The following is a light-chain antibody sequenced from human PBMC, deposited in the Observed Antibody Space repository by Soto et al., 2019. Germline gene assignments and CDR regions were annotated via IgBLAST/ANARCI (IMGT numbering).Light chain of an antibody. Sequence: DIQMTQSPSSVSASVGDTVTITCRASQGIYSRLAWYQQKPGKAPELLIYATSTLQNGVPSRFSGSGFGTDSTLSISSLQPEDSASYFCQQTDDFPLTFGGGTKVDIK. V-gene: IGKV1D-12*01. CDR2: ATS. J-gene: IGKJ4*01. CDR3: QQTDDFPLT. CDR1: QGIYSR.